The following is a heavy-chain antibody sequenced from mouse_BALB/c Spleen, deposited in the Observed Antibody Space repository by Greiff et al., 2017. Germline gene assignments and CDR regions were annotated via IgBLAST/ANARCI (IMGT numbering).Heavy chain of an antibody. CDR2: ISSGSSTI. V-gene: IGHV5-17*02. CDR3: ARDYYRYAMDY. CDR1: GFTFSSFG. J-gene: IGHJ4*01. Sequence: EVKLMESGGGLVQPGGSRKLSCAASGFTFSSFGMHWVRQAPEKGLEWVAYISSGSSTIYYADTVKGRFTISRDNPKNTLFLQMTSLRSEDTAMYYCARDYYRYAMDYWGQGTSVTVSS. D-gene: IGHD2-14*01.